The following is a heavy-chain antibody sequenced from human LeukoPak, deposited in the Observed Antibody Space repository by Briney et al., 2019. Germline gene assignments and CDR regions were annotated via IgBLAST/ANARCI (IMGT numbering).Heavy chain of an antibody. J-gene: IGHJ4*02. CDR3: ARGPRYRLSSGSYYSY. V-gene: IGHV4-34*01. CDR2: INRSGST. D-gene: IGHD3-10*01. Sequence: SETLSLTCAVYGGSFSGYYWSWIRQPPGKGLEWIGEINRSGSTNYNPSLKSRVTISVDTSKNQFSLKLSSVTAADTAVYYCARGPRYRLSSGSYYSYWGQGTLVTVSS. CDR1: GGSFSGYY.